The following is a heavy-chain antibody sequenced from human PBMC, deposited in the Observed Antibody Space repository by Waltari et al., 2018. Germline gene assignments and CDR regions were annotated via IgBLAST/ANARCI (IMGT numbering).Heavy chain of an antibody. CDR1: GGSISTYY. D-gene: IGHD6-13*01. CDR3: ARADSSTAYFYYYMDV. V-gene: IGHV4-59*01. CDR2: VYYTGTT. J-gene: IGHJ6*03. Sequence: QVELQESGPGLVKASETLSLTCTVSGGSISTYYWSWIRQPPGKGLEYIGYVYYTGTTNYHPSLKNRVTRSLDTSKNQFALKVNSVPAADTAVYDCARADSSTAYFYYYMDVWGTGTTVTVSS.